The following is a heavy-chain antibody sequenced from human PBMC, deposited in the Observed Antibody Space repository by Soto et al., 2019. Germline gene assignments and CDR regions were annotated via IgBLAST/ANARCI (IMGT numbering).Heavy chain of an antibody. CDR1: GFTFSSYA. CDR2: ISGSGGST. J-gene: IGHJ5*02. CDR3: ANSSIWSGYLDVNWFDL. Sequence: GGSLRLSCAASGFTFSSYAMSWVRQAPGKGLEWVSAISGSGGSTYYADSVKGRFTISRDNTKNTLYLQMNSLRAEDTAVYCCANSSIWSGYLDVNWFDLWGQGTLVTVSS. V-gene: IGHV3-23*01. D-gene: IGHD3-3*01.